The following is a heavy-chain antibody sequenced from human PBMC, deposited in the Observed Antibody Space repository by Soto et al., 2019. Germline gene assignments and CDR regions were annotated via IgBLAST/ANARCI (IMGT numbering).Heavy chain of an antibody. D-gene: IGHD3-10*01. Sequence: QLQLQESGSGLVKPLQTLSLTCGVSGGSISSGGYSWNWIRQPPGKGLEWIGNIFDGGNTYYNPSLRSRLTMSIDRSKNQFSLKLTSVTAADTAVYYCASDMGGANDALAIWGQGTKVSGSS. CDR3: ASDMGGANDALAI. CDR2: IFDGGNT. J-gene: IGHJ3*02. V-gene: IGHV4-30-2*01. CDR1: GGSISSGGYS.